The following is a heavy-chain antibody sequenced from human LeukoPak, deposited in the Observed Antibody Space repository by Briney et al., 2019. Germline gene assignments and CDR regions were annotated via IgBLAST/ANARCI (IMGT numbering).Heavy chain of an antibody. V-gene: IGHV4-61*02. D-gene: IGHD6-13*01. CDR3: ARDLHSSSWSFDY. CDR1: GDSISNLNYY. Sequence: SQTLSLTCTVSGDSISNLNYYWSWIRQPAGKGLEWIGRIYASGSTNYNPSLKSRVTISVDTSKNQFSLKLSSVTAADTAVYYCARDLHSSSWSFDYWGQGTLVTVSS. CDR2: IYASGST. J-gene: IGHJ4*02.